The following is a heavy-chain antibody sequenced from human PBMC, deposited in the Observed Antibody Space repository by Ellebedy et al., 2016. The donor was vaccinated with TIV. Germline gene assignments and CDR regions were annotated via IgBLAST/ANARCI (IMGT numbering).Heavy chain of an antibody. J-gene: IGHJ4*02. Sequence: GESLKISCAASGFTFSSYAMHWVRRAPGKGLEWVAVISYDGSNKYYADSVKGRFTISRDNSRNTLYLQMNSLRAEDTAVYYCARDLANWGQGTLVTVSS. CDR3: ARDLAN. CDR2: ISYDGSNK. CDR1: GFTFSSYA. V-gene: IGHV3-30-3*01.